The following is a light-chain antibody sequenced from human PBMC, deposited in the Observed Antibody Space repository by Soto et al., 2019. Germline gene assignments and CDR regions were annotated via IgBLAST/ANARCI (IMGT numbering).Light chain of an antibody. V-gene: IGKV1-6*01. CDR2: AAS. J-gene: IGKJ1*01. CDR3: LQDYNYPPT. CDR1: QDIGND. Sequence: ATQMTQSPSSLSASVGDRVTITCRASQDIGNDLGWYQQKPGKAPNLLIYAASSLQSGVPLRFSGSGSGTDFTLTISSLQPEDCATYYCLQDYNYPPTFGPGTKVDIK.